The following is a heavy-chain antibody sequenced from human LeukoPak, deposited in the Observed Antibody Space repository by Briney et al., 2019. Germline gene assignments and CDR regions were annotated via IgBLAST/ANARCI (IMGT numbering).Heavy chain of an antibody. CDR1: GGSISSSNYY. V-gene: IGHV4-39*01. J-gene: IGHJ4*02. Sequence: ASETLSLTCTVSGGSISSSNYYWRWTRQPPGRGLDWIGSIYYSGSTYYNPSRKSRVTISVDTSMNQFSLKLTSVTAPGPALYYCARHEAGXRXYCXXXXXXQGTLVXXSS. CDR2: IYYSGST. D-gene: IGHD2-21*02. CDR3: ARHEAGXRXYCXXXX.